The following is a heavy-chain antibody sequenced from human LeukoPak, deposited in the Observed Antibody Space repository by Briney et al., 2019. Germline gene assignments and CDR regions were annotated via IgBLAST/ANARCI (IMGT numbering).Heavy chain of an antibody. CDR2: ISAANDNT. D-gene: IGHD2-15*01. CDR3: ARDLGPFYSTWPPPFDY. Sequence: VASVTVSCKASGYTFTSYAMHWVRRAPGQRLEWMGWISAANDNTKYSQKFQGRVTITRDTSGCPAYMELSGLRSEDRAVYYGARDLGPFYSTWPPPFDYWGQGTLVTVSS. CDR1: GYTFTSYA. J-gene: IGHJ4*02. V-gene: IGHV1-3*01.